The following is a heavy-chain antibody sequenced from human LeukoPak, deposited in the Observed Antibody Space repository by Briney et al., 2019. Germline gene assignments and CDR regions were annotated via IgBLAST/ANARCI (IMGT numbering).Heavy chain of an antibody. Sequence: PGGSLRLSCAASGFTFSSYAMHWVRQAPGKGLEYVSVISSNGGSTYYANSVKGRFTISRDNSKNTLYLQMGSLRAEDMAVYYCARDPRGYSSSWGQGTLVTVSS. D-gene: IGHD6-13*01. V-gene: IGHV3-64*01. CDR3: ARDPRGYSSS. CDR1: GFTFSSYA. CDR2: ISSNGGST. J-gene: IGHJ5*02.